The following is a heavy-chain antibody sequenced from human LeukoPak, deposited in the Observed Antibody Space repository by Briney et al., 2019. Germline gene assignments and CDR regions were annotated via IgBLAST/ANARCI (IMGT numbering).Heavy chain of an antibody. CDR3: ARDRSGSGSADYMDV. D-gene: IGHD3-10*01. Sequence: GGSLRLSCAASGFTFSSYWMSWVRQAPGKGLEWVANIKQDGSEKYYVDSVKGRFTISRDNAKNSLYLQMNSLKAEDTAVYYCARDRSGSGSADYMDVWGKGTTVTVSS. CDR1: GFTFSSYW. CDR2: IKQDGSEK. J-gene: IGHJ6*03. V-gene: IGHV3-7*01.